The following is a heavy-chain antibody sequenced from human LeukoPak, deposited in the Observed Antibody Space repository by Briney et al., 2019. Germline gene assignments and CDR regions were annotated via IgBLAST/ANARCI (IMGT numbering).Heavy chain of an antibody. J-gene: IGHJ4*02. CDR2: IRSDGSEN. Sequence: QPGGSLRLSCPASGFTFRSSGMHWVRQAPGKGLEWVTFIRSDGSENYYADSVKGRFTISRDNSKNTLYLQMNTQKAEDTDVYHCGKDRGVEYFDYWGQGTLVTVSS. D-gene: IGHD3-10*01. CDR3: GKDRGVEYFDY. CDR1: GFTFRSSG. V-gene: IGHV3-30*02.